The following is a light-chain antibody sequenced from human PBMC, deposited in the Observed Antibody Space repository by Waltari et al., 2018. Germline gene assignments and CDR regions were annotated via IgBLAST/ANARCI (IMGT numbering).Light chain of an antibody. V-gene: IGKV3-20*01. Sequence: EIVLTQSPGTLSLSPRERPTLACRASQGVGRSLPCHQQKPRQVPRLLIYDASRRATGIPGRFSGSGSGTDFSLTIRTLEPEDFAVYYCQPYVRLPATFGQGTKVEI. CDR2: DAS. CDR1: QGVGRS. J-gene: IGKJ1*01. CDR3: QPYVRLPAT.